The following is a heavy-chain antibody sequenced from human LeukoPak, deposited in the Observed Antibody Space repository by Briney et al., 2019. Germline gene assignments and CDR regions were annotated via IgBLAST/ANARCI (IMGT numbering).Heavy chain of an antibody. D-gene: IGHD6-13*01. J-gene: IGHJ5*02. Sequence: SETLSLTCTVSGGSISTDYWSWIRQPAGKGLEWIGRIYTSGSTNYNPSLKSRVTMSVDTSKNQFSLKLSSVTAADTAVYYCARVPYSSSWYGYGWFDPWGQGTLVTVSS. CDR2: IYTSGST. CDR1: GGSISTDY. V-gene: IGHV4-4*07. CDR3: ARVPYSSSWYGYGWFDP.